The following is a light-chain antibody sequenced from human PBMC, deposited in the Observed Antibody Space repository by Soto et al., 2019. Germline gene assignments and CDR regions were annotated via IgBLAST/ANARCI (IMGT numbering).Light chain of an antibody. J-gene: IGKJ1*01. CDR2: KAS. CDR1: QTITNL. Sequence: DIQLTQSPSTLSASVGDRVTITCRASQTITNLLAWFQQKPGKAPEILIYKASSLQSGVPSRFSGSGSGTEFTLTISSLQPDDFETYYCQQYNSYSWTFGQGTKVDIK. V-gene: IGKV1-5*03. CDR3: QQYNSYSWT.